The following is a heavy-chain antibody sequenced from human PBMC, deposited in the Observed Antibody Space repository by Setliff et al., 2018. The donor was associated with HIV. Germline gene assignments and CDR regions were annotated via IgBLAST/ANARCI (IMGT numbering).Heavy chain of an antibody. V-gene: IGHV3-11*01. CDR2: ISSRGSTI. Sequence: SLRLSCAASRVTFSDYYMTWIRQAPGKGLECISYISSRGSTIYYADSVRGRFTISRDNVKDLLFLEMKSLRGDDTGIYFCARDLPVAGTSDNWGQGTLVTVSS. CDR1: RVTFSDYY. J-gene: IGHJ4*02. D-gene: IGHD6-19*01. CDR3: ARDLPVAGTSDN.